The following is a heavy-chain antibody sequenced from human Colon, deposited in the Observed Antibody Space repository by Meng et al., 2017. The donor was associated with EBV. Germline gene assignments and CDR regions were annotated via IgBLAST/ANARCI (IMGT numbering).Heavy chain of an antibody. J-gene: IGHJ5*02. CDR3: ARGSYYTWAT. CDR1: GGSISSGTNF. Sequence: QVQLQESGPGLVKPSETLSLTCTDSGGSISSGTNFWSWMRQPPGKGLEWIGYIHHSGSTKYNPSLESRLTISADTSKNQFSLDLTSVTAADTAVYYCARGSYYTWATWGQGTLVTVSS. CDR2: IHHSGST. D-gene: IGHD3-10*01. V-gene: IGHV4-61*01.